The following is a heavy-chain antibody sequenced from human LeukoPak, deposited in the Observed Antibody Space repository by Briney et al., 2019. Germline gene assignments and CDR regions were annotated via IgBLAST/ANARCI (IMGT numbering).Heavy chain of an antibody. CDR2: IKQDESEK. CDR3: ARPRWLQFGPHDT. CDR1: GFTLGTFW. D-gene: IGHD5-24*01. J-gene: IGHJ5*02. Sequence: PGGSLRLSCAASGFTLGTFWMTWVRQAPGKGLEWVASIKQDESEKHYVESVRGRFTISRDNARNSPYLQMNSLRGDDTAVYYCARPRWLQFGPHDTWGQGTLVTVSS. V-gene: IGHV3-7*01.